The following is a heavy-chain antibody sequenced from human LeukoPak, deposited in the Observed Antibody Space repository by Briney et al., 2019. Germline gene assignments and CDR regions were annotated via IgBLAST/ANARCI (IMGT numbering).Heavy chain of an antibody. CDR1: GYSISSGYY. D-gene: IGHD6-13*01. Sequence: SETLSLTCTVSGYSISSGYYWGWIRQPPGKGLEWIGSIYHSGSTYYNPSLKSRVTISVDTSKNQFSLKLSSVTAADTAVYYCARDSIAAAGTLLDYWGQGTLVTVSS. V-gene: IGHV4-38-2*02. CDR2: IYHSGST. J-gene: IGHJ4*02. CDR3: ARDSIAAAGTLLDY.